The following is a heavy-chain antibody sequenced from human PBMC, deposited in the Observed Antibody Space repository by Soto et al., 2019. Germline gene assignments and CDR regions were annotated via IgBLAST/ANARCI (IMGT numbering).Heavy chain of an antibody. Sequence: GGSLRLSCAASGFTFSNYAMTWVRQGPGKGLEWVSGISGSGGRSYYADSVKGRFTISRDNSKSTLYLQMNSLRAEDTAVYYCAREAYSSGRAGCFDIWGQGTLVTVSS. CDR2: ISGSGGRS. J-gene: IGHJ3*02. CDR1: GFTFSNYA. CDR3: AREAYSSGRAGCFDI. V-gene: IGHV3-23*01. D-gene: IGHD6-19*01.